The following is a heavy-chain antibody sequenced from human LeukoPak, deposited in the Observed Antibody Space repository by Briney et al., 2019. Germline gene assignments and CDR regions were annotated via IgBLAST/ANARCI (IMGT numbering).Heavy chain of an antibody. V-gene: IGHV3-7*01. J-gene: IGHJ4*02. Sequence: GGSLRLSCATSGFTFSSYWMDWVRQAPGKGLEWVAKINPDGSQKYYVDSVKGRFTISRDNAKNTLYLQMNSLRVDDTAVYYCAKELAPYYQLHQDWGQGTLVTVSS. CDR1: GFTFSSYW. D-gene: IGHD2-2*01. CDR2: INPDGSQK. CDR3: AKELAPYYQLHQD.